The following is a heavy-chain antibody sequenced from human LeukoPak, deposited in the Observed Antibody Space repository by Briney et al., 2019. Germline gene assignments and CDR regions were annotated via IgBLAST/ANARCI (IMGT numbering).Heavy chain of an antibody. Sequence: SQTLPLTCTVSGGSISSGSYYWGWIRQPPGKGLEWIGSIYHSGSTYYNPSLKSRVTISVDTSKNQFSLKLSSVPAADTAVYYCATTTRFLEWLPNWFDPWGQGTLVTVSS. D-gene: IGHD3-3*01. CDR1: GGSISSGSYY. CDR3: ATTTRFLEWLPNWFDP. V-gene: IGHV4-39*07. CDR2: IYHSGST. J-gene: IGHJ5*02.